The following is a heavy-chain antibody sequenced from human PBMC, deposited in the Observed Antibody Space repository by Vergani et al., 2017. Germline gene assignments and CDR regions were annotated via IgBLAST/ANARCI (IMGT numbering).Heavy chain of an antibody. Sequence: EVQLLESGGGLVQPGGSLRLSCAASGFTFSSYAMSWVRQAPGKGLEWVSAISGSGGSTYYADSVTDRFTISSDNSKNTLYLQMNSLRAEETAVYYCAKGRSVVYAIRGGFDYWGQGTLVTVSS. D-gene: IGHD2-8*02. CDR2: ISGSGGST. J-gene: IGHJ4*02. V-gene: IGHV3-23*01. CDR1: GFTFSSYA. CDR3: AKGRSVVYAIRGGFDY.